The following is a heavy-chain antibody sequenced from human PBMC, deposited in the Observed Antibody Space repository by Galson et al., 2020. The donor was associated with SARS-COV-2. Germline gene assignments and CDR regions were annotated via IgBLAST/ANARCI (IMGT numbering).Heavy chain of an antibody. V-gene: IGHV3-13*01. CDR3: ARVEYDSSGYYSWFDY. D-gene: IGHD3-22*01. Sequence: GESLKISCAASGFTFSSYDMHWVRQATGKGLEWVSAIGTAGDTYYPGSVKGRFTISRENAKNSLYLQMNSLRAGDTAVYYCARVEYDSSGYYSWFDYWGQGTLVTVSS. CDR2: IGTAGDT. CDR1: GFTFSSYD. J-gene: IGHJ4*02.